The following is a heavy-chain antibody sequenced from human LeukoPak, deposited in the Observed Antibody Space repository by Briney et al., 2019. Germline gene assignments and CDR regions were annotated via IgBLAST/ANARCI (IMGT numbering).Heavy chain of an antibody. J-gene: IGHJ4*02. CDR2: ISYDGSNK. CDR3: AKLVWKYYDSSGYQLGDY. CDR1: GFTFSSYG. D-gene: IGHD3-22*01. Sequence: GRSLRLSCAASGFTFSSYGMHWVRQAPGKGLEWVAVISYDGSNKYYADSVKGRFTISRDNSKNTLYLQMNSLRAEDTAVYYCAKLVWKYYDSSGYQLGDYWGQGTLVTVSS. V-gene: IGHV3-30*18.